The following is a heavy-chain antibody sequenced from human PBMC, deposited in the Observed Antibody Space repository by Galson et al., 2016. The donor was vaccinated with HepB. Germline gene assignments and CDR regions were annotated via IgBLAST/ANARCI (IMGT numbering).Heavy chain of an antibody. V-gene: IGHV3-30*18. CDR2: TSHDGSET. D-gene: IGHD3-22*01. CDR3: AKAAYFDSRGFPDN. J-gene: IGHJ4*02. Sequence: SLRLPCAASGFIFSNSGIHWVRQAPGKGLEWEADTSHDGSETNYGDSAKGRFTYSRDHSENTLFLQVDRVRADDTAVYYCAKAAYFDSRGFPDNWGQGTLVTVSS. CDR1: GFIFSNSG.